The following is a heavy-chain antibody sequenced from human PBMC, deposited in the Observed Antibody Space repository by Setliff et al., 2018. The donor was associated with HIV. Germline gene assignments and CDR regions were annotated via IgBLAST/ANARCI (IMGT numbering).Heavy chain of an antibody. Sequence: SETLSLTCAVYGGSFSGYYWSWIRQPPGKGLEWIGEINHSGSTHYNPSLKRRVTITIDKSKKQFSLKVRSVTAAETAVYYCARESCVAAGAFDSWGQGTLVTVSS. CDR2: INHSGST. CDR1: GGSFSGYY. D-gene: IGHD6-13*01. V-gene: IGHV4-34*01. J-gene: IGHJ4*02. CDR3: ARESCVAAGAFDS.